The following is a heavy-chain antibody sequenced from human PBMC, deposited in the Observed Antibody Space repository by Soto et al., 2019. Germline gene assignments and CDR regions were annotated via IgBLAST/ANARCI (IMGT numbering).Heavy chain of an antibody. CDR2: IIPIFGTA. Sequence: ASVKVSCKASGGTFSSYAISWVRQAPGQGLEWMGGIIPIFGTANYAQKFQGRVTITADESTSTAYMELSSLRSEDTAVYYCAGGGKEYQLFLFDPWGQGTLVTVSS. J-gene: IGHJ5*02. V-gene: IGHV1-69*13. CDR1: GGTFSSYA. CDR3: AGGGKEYQLFLFDP. D-gene: IGHD2-2*01.